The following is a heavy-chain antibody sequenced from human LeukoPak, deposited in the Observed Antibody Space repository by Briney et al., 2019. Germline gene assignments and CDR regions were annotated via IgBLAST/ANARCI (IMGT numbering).Heavy chain of an antibody. D-gene: IGHD3-10*01. CDR3: AKEVSRGAYSDY. V-gene: IGHV3-30*18. Sequence: GGSLRLSCAASGFTFSSYGMHWVRQAPGKGLEWVAVISYDGSNKYYADSVKGRFTISRDNSKNTLYLQMNSLRAEDTAVYYCAKEVSRGAYSDYWGQGTLITVSS. CDR2: ISYDGSNK. CDR1: GFTFSSYG. J-gene: IGHJ4*02.